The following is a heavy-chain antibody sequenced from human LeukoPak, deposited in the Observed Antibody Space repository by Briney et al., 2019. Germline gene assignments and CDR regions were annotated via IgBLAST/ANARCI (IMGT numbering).Heavy chain of an antibody. CDR2: ISSSGSYI. CDR3: ARDGITMVRGVTSHFDY. D-gene: IGHD3-10*01. CDR1: GFTFSSYS. V-gene: IGHV3-21*01. Sequence: GGSLRLSCAASGFTFSSYSMNWVRQAPGKGLEWVSSISSSGSYIYYADSVKGRFTISRDNAKNSLYLQMNSLRAEDTAVYYCARDGITMVRGVTSHFDYWGQGTLVTVSS. J-gene: IGHJ4*02.